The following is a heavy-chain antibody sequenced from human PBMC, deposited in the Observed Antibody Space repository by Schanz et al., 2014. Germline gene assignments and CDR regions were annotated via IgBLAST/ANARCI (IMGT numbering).Heavy chain of an antibody. J-gene: IGHJ6*02. CDR1: TSLFSRSV. CDR2: MWNDGIKT. V-gene: IGHV3-33*08. D-gene: IGHD1-26*01. Sequence: DLVESGGGVVQPGRSLTLSCAVSTSLFSRSVIHWVRQAPGKGLEWVAVMWNDGIKTHYADSVKGRFTISRDNPKNTLYLQMNSLRAEDTAVYYCARDMTSMGESGFYYYGMDVWGQGTTATVSS. CDR3: ARDMTSMGESGFYYYGMDV.